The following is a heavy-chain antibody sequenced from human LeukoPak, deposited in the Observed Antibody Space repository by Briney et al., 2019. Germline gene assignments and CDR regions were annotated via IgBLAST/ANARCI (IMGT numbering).Heavy chain of an antibody. CDR1: GGTFSSYA. CDR2: IIPIFGTA. D-gene: IGHD6-19*01. Sequence: SVKVSCKASGGTFSSYAISWVRQAPGQGLEWMGGIIPIFGTANYAQKFQGRVTITADESTSTAYMELSSLRSEDTAVYYCARDTVLAVAGTGWFDPWGQGTLVTVSS. CDR3: ARDTVLAVAGTGWFDP. V-gene: IGHV1-69*13. J-gene: IGHJ5*02.